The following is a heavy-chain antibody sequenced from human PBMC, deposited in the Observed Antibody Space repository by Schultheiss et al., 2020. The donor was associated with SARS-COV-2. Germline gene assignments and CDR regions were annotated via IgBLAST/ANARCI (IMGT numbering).Heavy chain of an antibody. CDR3: ARIAALGSWFDP. D-gene: IGHD6-6*01. CDR2: ISSSSSYT. J-gene: IGHJ5*02. Sequence: GESLKISCAASGFTFSSYAMSWVRQAPGKGLEWVSYISSSSSYTNYADSVKGRFTISRDNAKNSLYLQMNSLRAEDTAVYYCARIAALGSWFDPWGQGTLVTVSS. CDR1: GFTFSSYA. V-gene: IGHV3-11*03.